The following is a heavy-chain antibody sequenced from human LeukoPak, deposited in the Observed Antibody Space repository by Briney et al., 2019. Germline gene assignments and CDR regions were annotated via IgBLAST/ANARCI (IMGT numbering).Heavy chain of an antibody. J-gene: IGHJ6*02. D-gene: IGHD7-27*01. CDR2: FDPEDGET. V-gene: IGHV1-24*01. CDR1: GYTLTELS. CDR3: ATVSELGGYYYSMDV. Sequence: GASVKVSCKVSGYTLTELSMHWVRQAPGKGLEWMGGFDPEDGETIYAQKFQGRVTMTEDTSTDTAYMELSSLRSGDTAVYYCATVSELGGYYYSMDVWGQGTTVTVSS.